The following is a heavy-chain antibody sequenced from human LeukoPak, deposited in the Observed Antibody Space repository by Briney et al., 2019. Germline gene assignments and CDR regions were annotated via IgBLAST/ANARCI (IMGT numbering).Heavy chain of an antibody. D-gene: IGHD4-17*01. CDR1: GFPFSTYA. CDR3: AKDVYGDYGGLDY. J-gene: IGHJ4*02. V-gene: IGHV3-23*01. Sequence: GGSLRLSCAASGFPFSTYAMSWVRQAPGKGLEWVSSIRGSDGSTYYADSVKGRFAISRDNSKNTLYLQMNTLRAEDTAVYYCAKDVYGDYGGLDYWGQGTLVTVSS. CDR2: IRGSDGST.